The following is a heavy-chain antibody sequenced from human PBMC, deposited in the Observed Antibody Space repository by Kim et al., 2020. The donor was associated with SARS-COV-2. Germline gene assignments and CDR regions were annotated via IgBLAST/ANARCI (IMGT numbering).Heavy chain of an antibody. CDR2: IWFDGIHK. CDR1: GFTFSTHA. D-gene: IGHD5-12*01. V-gene: IGHV3-33*08. J-gene: IGHJ4*02. Sequence: GGSLRLSCGASGFTFSTHAMHWVRQAPGKGLEWVAFIWFDGIHKYYGDSVKGRFTIFRDNSKNMVYLQMNSLRADDTAVYYCARDPPQSGYALDYWTQGTLVTVSS. CDR3: ARDPPQSGYALDY.